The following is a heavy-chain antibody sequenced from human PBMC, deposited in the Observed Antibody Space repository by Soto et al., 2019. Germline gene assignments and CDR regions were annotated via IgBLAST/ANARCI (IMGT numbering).Heavy chain of an antibody. J-gene: IGHJ3*02. V-gene: IGHV2-5*01. D-gene: IGHD1-1*01. Sequence: SGPTLVNPTQTLTLTCTLSGISLSTSGVGLGWIRQTPGKALEWLALVYWNDDKHYSPSLKSRLTITKDTSKNQAILTMTNMDPVDTATYYWALGLATLPVFAFDIWGQGTVVTVSS. CDR1: GISLSTSGVG. CDR3: ALGLATLPVFAFDI. CDR2: VYWNDDK.